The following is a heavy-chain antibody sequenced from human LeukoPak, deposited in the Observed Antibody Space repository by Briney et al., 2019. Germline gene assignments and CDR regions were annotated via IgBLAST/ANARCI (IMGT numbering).Heavy chain of an antibody. Sequence: SVKVSCKSSGGTFSSYAISWVRQAPGQGLEWMGMIIPILGIANYAQKFQGRVTITADKSTSTAYMELSSLRSEDTAVYYCAREDYYGSGSYYNGPLDYWGQGTLVTVSS. D-gene: IGHD3-10*01. V-gene: IGHV1-69*04. CDR1: GGTFSSYA. CDR3: AREDYYGSGSYYNGPLDY. CDR2: IIPILGIA. J-gene: IGHJ4*02.